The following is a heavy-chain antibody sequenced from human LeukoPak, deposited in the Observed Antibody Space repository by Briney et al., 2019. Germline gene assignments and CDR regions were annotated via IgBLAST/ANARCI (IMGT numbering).Heavy chain of an antibody. CDR1: GGSISYYY. Sequence: SETLSLTCTVSGGSISYYYWSWIRQPPGKGLQWIGYVYYSGSTNYNPSLKSRVTISVDTSKNQFSLKLSSVTAADTAVYYCARDGDYYDSSGSDAFDIWGQGTMVTVSS. CDR3: ARDGDYYDSSGSDAFDI. D-gene: IGHD3-22*01. CDR2: VYYSGST. V-gene: IGHV4-59*12. J-gene: IGHJ3*02.